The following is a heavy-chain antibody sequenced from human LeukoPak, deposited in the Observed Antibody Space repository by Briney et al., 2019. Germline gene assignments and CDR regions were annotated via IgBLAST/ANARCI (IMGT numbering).Heavy chain of an antibody. Sequence: ASVKVSCKASGYTFTSYYMHWVRQAPGQGLEWMGIINPSGGSTSYAQKFQGRVTMTRDTSTSTVYMELSRLRSDDTAVYYCARGPKATIVVVPAAIGNMDVWGKGTTVTISS. D-gene: IGHD2-2*01. J-gene: IGHJ6*03. V-gene: IGHV1-46*01. CDR1: GYTFTSYY. CDR2: INPSGGST. CDR3: ARGPKATIVVVPAAIGNMDV.